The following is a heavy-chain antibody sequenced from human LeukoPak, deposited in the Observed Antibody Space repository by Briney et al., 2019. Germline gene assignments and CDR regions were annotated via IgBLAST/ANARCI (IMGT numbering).Heavy chain of an antibody. CDR2: TYYRSKRYN. Sequence: SQTLSLTCASSGDSVSSAAWNWIRQSPSRGLEWLGRTYYRSKRYNDYAVSVKSRITINPDTSKNQCSLQLNSVTPEDTAVYYCARGGIGYCTSSSCYFDYWGQGTLVTVSS. CDR3: ARGGIGYCTSSSCYFDY. V-gene: IGHV6-1*01. CDR1: GDSVSSAA. J-gene: IGHJ4*02. D-gene: IGHD2-2*01.